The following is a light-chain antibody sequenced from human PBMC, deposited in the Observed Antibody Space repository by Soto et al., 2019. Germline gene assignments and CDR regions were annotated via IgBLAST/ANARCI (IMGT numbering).Light chain of an antibody. CDR2: AAS. Sequence: DIQMTQSPSSVSASVGDRVTLTCRASQNIHSWLAWYQQKPGRAPKLLIYAASNLQSGVSSRFSGSGSGTDFTLTISSLQPEDFATYYCQQSNIFPYTFGQGTRLEIE. CDR1: QNIHSW. V-gene: IGKV1-12*01. CDR3: QQSNIFPYT. J-gene: IGKJ2*01.